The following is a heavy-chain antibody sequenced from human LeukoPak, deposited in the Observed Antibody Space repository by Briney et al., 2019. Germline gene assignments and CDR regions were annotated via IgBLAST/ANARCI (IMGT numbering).Heavy chain of an antibody. V-gene: IGHV4-4*03. CDR2: IYHSGST. CDR1: GGSISSSNW. Sequence: PLETPSLTCAVSGGSISSSNWWSWVRQPPGKGLEWIGEIYHSGSTNYNPSLKSRVTISVDKSKNQFSLKLSSVTAADTAVYYCARVERRLTGFDYWGQGTLVTVSS. CDR3: ARVERRLTGFDY. D-gene: IGHD5-24*01. J-gene: IGHJ4*02.